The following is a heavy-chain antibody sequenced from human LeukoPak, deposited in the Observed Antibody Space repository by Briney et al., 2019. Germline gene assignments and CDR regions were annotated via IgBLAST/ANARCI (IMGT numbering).Heavy chain of an antibody. CDR1: GFTFSRYW. Sequence: PGGSLRLSCAASGFTFSRYWMSWVRQAPGKGLEWVANIKQDGSEKYYVDSVKGRFTISRDNAKNSLYLQMNSLRAEDTAVYYCASAFHCSGGSCLDYWGQGTLVTVSS. V-gene: IGHV3-7*01. J-gene: IGHJ4*02. D-gene: IGHD2-15*01. CDR3: ASAFHCSGGSCLDY. CDR2: IKQDGSEK.